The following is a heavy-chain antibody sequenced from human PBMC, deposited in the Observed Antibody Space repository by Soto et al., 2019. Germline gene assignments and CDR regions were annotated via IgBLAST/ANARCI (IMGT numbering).Heavy chain of an antibody. CDR2: ISGSGGST. J-gene: IGHJ6*02. CDR3: TPGGVPEAAKGYYYYAMDV. Sequence: GGSLRLSCAASGFTFSSYAMSWVRQAPGKGLEWVSAISGSGGSTYYADSVKGRFTISRDNSKNTLYLQMNSLRAEDTAVYYYTPGGVPEAAKGYYYYAMDVWGQGTTVTVSS. CDR1: GFTFSSYA. D-gene: IGHD2-2*01. V-gene: IGHV3-23*01.